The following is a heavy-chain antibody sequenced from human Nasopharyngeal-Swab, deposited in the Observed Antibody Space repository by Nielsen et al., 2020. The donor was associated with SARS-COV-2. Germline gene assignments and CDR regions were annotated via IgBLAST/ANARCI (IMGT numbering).Heavy chain of an antibody. CDR2: IYYSGST. CDR1: GGSISSSSYY. Sequence: SETLSLTCTVSGGSISSSSYYWGWIRQPPGKGLEGIGSIYYSGSTYYNPSLKSRVTISVDTSKNQFSLKLSSVTAADTAVYYCASAVWYFDLWGRGTLVTVSS. V-gene: IGHV4-39*01. J-gene: IGHJ2*01. CDR3: ASAVWYFDL.